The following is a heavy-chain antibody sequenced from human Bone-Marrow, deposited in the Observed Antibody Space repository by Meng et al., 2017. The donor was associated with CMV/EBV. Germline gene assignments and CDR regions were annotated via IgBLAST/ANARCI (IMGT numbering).Heavy chain of an antibody. D-gene: IGHD2-2*01. Sequence: VSSNSAAWNWIRQSPSRGLEWLGRTYYRSKWYNDYAVSVRSRITINPDTSKNQFSLQLNSVTPEDTAVYYCARVRAVPDTYYFDYWGQGTLVTVSS. CDR2: TYYRSKWYN. CDR3: ARVRAVPDTYYFDY. CDR1: VSSNSAA. V-gene: IGHV6-1*01. J-gene: IGHJ4*02.